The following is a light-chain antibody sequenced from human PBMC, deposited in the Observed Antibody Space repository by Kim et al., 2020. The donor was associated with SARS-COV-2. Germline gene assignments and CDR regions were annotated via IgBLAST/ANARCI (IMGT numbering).Light chain of an antibody. J-gene: IGKJ2*01. CDR2: GAS. V-gene: IGKV3-15*01. CDR3: QQYNRWPPYI. CDR1: QSVGSN. Sequence: VSPGESATLSCRASQSVGSNFAWYQQKPGQAPRLLIYGASTRATGVPARFSGSGSGTEFTLTISSPQSEDFAVYYCQQYNRWPPYIFGQGTKLEI.